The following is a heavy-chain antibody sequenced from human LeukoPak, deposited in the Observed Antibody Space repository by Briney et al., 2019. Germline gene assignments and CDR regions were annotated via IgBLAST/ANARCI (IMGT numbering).Heavy chain of an antibody. J-gene: IGHJ4*02. Sequence: GVSLRLSCAASGFTVSTSYMSWVRQAPGKGLEWVSIIHSGGSTNYADSVKGRFTISRDNSKNTVYLQMNSLRAEDTAVYYCARGSSGSHPNFDSWGQGTLVTVSS. CDR1: GFTVSTSY. CDR2: IHSGGST. V-gene: IGHV3-53*01. CDR3: ARGSSGSHPNFDS. D-gene: IGHD3-22*01.